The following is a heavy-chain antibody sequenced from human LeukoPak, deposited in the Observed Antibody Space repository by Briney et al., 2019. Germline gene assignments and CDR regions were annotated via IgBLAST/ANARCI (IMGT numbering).Heavy chain of an antibody. D-gene: IGHD2-15*01. V-gene: IGHV3-23*01. CDR2: ISGSGGST. Sequence: PGGSLRLSCAASGFTFSSYAMSWVRQAPGKGLEWVLAISGSGGSTYYADSVKGRFTISRDNSKNTLYLQMNSLRAEDTAVYYCAKAYCSGGSCFWDFDYWGQGTLVTVSS. J-gene: IGHJ4*02. CDR3: AKAYCSGGSCFWDFDY. CDR1: GFTFSSYA.